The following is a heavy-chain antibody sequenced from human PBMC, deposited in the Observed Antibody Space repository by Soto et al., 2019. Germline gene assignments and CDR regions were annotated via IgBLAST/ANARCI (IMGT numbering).Heavy chain of an antibody. Sequence: QVQLQESGPGLVKPSETLSLTCTVSGGSISSYYWSWIRQPPGKGLEWIGYIYYSGSTNYNPSLKSRVPISVDTSTNPFALKRTFVTAADTAVYFCASLDSRGPCVDYWGRGTLVTVSS. CDR1: GGSISSYY. D-gene: IGHD3-22*01. J-gene: IGHJ4*02. CDR3: ASLDSRGPCVDY. CDR2: IYYSGST. V-gene: IGHV4-59*08.